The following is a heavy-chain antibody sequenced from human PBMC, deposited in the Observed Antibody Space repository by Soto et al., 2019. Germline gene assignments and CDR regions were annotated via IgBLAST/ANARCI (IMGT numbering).Heavy chain of an antibody. CDR2: IYYSGST. Sequence: ASETLSLTCTVSGGSISSYYWSWIRQPPGKGLEWIGYIYYSGSTNYNPSLKSRVTISVDTSKNQFSLKLSSVNTADTAIYYCTRGGDPYKTGHWGQGTLVTV. CDR1: GGSISSYY. J-gene: IGHJ4*02. D-gene: IGHD2-21*01. V-gene: IGHV4-59*01. CDR3: TRGGDPYKTGH.